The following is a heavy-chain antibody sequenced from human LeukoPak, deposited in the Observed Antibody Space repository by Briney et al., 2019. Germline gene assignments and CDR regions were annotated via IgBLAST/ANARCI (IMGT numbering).Heavy chain of an antibody. J-gene: IGHJ4*02. CDR2: ISYDGSNK. CDR3: ARGGSSWYDY. Sequence: PGGSLKLSCAASGFTFSSYGMHWVRQAPGKGLEWVAVISYDGSNKYYADSVKGRFTISRDNSKNTLYLQMNSLRAEDTAVYYCARGGSSWYDYWGQGTLVTVSS. D-gene: IGHD6-13*01. V-gene: IGHV3-30*03. CDR1: GFTFSSYG.